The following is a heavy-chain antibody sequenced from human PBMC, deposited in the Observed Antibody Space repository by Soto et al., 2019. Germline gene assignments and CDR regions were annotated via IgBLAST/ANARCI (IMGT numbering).Heavy chain of an antibody. Sequence: QVQLVQSGPEVKKPGASVKVSCKASGYTFTNNGISWVRQAPGQGLEWMGWISTFNGNTDYAQKLQGTVTMTTDTSTTTAYMELKSLGSDDTAVYYCVRDLDYVWGGKLDYWGQGALVTVSS. CDR2: ISTFNGNT. CDR1: GYTFTNNG. V-gene: IGHV1-18*01. CDR3: VRDLDYVWGGKLDY. D-gene: IGHD3-16*01. J-gene: IGHJ4*02.